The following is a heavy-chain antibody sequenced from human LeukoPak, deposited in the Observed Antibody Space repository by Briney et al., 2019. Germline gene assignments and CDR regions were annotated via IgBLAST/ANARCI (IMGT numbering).Heavy chain of an antibody. V-gene: IGHV3-15*01. Sequence: GGSLRLSCAASGFTFSNACMSWVRQAPGKGLEWVGRIKSKTDGGTTEYAAPVKGRFTISRDDSKNTLYLQMNSLKTEDTAVYYCTTAYYYGSGSPFDYWGQGTLVTVSS. CDR2: IKSKTDGGTT. J-gene: IGHJ4*02. D-gene: IGHD3-10*01. CDR1: GFTFSNAC. CDR3: TTAYYYGSGSPFDY.